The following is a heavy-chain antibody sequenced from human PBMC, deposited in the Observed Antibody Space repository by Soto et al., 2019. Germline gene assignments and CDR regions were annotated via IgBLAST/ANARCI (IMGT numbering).Heavy chain of an antibody. J-gene: IGHJ6*02. CDR1: GGSISSGRYS. Sequence: SLLLTCTVSGGSISSGRYSGTWIRQSPGKGLEWIGYTYQSGSACYNPSLKSRVTISVESSKKQFSLNLTSVTAADTAVYYYARDYYGMDVWGQGTTVTVSS. CDR2: TYQSGSA. V-gene: IGHV4-30-2*06. CDR3: ARDYYGMDV.